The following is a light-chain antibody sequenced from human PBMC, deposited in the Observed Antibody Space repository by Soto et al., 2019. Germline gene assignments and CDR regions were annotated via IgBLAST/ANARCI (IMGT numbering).Light chain of an antibody. Sequence: DIQMTQSPSTLSASVRDRVTITCRASQTISSWLAWFQQRPGRAPKLLIYAASSLQSGVPSRFSGSGSGTDFTLTISSLQPEDFATYFCQQTYSAPPTFGQGTKVDIK. CDR1: QTISSW. CDR2: AAS. V-gene: IGKV1-39*01. CDR3: QQTYSAPPT. J-gene: IGKJ1*01.